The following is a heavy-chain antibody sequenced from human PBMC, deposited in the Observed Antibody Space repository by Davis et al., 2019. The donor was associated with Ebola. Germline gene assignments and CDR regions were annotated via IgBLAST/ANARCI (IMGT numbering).Heavy chain of an antibody. CDR1: GFSLSNARMG. Sequence: SGPTLVKPTETLTLTCTVSGFSLSNARMGVSWIRQPPGKALEWLAHIFSNDEKSYSTSLKSRLTISKDTSKSQVVLTMTNMDPVDTATYYCARTVVPAAIGWFDPWGQGTLVTVSS. V-gene: IGHV2-26*01. J-gene: IGHJ5*02. CDR3: ARTVVPAAIGWFDP. CDR2: IFSNDEK. D-gene: IGHD2-2*01.